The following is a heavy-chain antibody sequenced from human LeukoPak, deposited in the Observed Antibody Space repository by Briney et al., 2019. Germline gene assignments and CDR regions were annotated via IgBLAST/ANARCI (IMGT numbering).Heavy chain of an antibody. J-gene: IGHJ4*02. CDR3: ARLNYDFWSGYTFDY. Sequence: PGGSLRLSCAASGFAFSGYWMSWVRQAPGRGLEWVANIKQDGSEKYYVDSVKGRFTISRDNAKNSLYLQMNSLRAEDTAAYYCARLNYDFWSGYTFDYWGQGTLVTVSS. CDR1: GFAFSGYW. CDR2: IKQDGSEK. D-gene: IGHD3-3*01. V-gene: IGHV3-7*01.